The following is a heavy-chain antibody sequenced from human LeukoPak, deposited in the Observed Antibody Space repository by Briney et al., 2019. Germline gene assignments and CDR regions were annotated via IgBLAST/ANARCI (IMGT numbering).Heavy chain of an antibody. D-gene: IGHD1-26*01. V-gene: IGHV3-9*01. CDR3: AKDRSGSYLGGFDY. CDR2: ISWNSGSI. CDR1: GFTFDDYA. Sequence: GGSLRLSCAASGFTFDDYAMHWVRQAPGKGLEWVSGISWNSGSIAYADSVKGRFTISRDNAKNSLYLQMNSLRAEDTALYYCAKDRSGSYLGGFDYWGQGTLVTVSP. J-gene: IGHJ4*02.